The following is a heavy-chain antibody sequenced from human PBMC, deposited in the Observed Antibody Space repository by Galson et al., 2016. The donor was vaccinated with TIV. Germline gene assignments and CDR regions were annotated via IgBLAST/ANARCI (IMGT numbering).Heavy chain of an antibody. CDR1: GYTFTSYD. V-gene: IGHV1-8*02. J-gene: IGHJ4*02. Sequence: SVKVSCKASGYTFTSYDINWVRQATGQGLEWMGWMNPNSGNTGYAQKFRGRVTMTRNTSVRTAYMELSTLRSEDTAVYYRARSGDYGDYWGQGTLVTVSS. CDR2: MNPNSGNT. CDR3: ARSGDYGDY. D-gene: IGHD4-17*01.